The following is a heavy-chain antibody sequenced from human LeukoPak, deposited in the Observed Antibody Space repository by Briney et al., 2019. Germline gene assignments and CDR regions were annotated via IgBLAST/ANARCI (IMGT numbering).Heavy chain of an antibody. CDR2: VYYSGST. J-gene: IGHJ4*02. Sequence: SETLSLTCTVSGGSINSSSYYWGWIRQPPGKGLEWIGSVYYSGSTHYNPSLKSQVTISVDTSKNHFSLRLSSVTAADTAVYYCARVLGNYYGSGSSYYFDYWGQGTLVNVSS. CDR1: GGSINSSSYY. D-gene: IGHD3-10*01. V-gene: IGHV4-39*02. CDR3: ARVLGNYYGSGSSYYFDY.